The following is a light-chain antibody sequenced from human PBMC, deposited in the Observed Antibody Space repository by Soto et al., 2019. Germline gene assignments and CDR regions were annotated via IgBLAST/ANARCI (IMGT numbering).Light chain of an antibody. V-gene: IGKV3-20*01. CDR2: GAS. Sequence: EIVLTQSPGTLSLSPGERATLSCRASQSVSSSYLAWYQQKPGQAPRLLMFGASSRATGIPDRFSGSGSGTDFTLTISRLEPEDFAVYYCQQYGTSLRGTFGQGTKVEIK. CDR3: QQYGTSLRGT. J-gene: IGKJ1*01. CDR1: QSVSSSY.